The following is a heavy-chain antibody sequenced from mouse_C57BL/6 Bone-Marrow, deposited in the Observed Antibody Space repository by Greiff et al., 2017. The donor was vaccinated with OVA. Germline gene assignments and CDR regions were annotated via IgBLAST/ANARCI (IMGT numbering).Heavy chain of an antibody. CDR2: IYPRSGNT. D-gene: IGHD1-1*01. Sequence: VQLQQSGAELARPGASVKLSCKASGYTFTSYGISWVKQRTGQGLEWIGAIYPRSGNTYYNEKFKGKATLTADKSSSTAYMELRSLTSEDSAVYFCANSPYYYGSSPSDYWGQGTTLTVSA. J-gene: IGHJ2*01. CDR3: ANSPYYYGSSPSDY. CDR1: GYTFTSYG. V-gene: IGHV1-81*01.